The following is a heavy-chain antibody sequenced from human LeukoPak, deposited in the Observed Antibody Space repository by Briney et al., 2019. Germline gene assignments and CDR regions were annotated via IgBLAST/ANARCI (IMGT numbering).Heavy chain of an antibody. CDR2: IYYSGST. CDR1: GGSISSYY. Sequence: PSETLSLTCTVSGGSISSYYWSWIRQPPGKGLEWIGYIYYSGSTNYNPSLKSRVTISVDTSKNQFSLKLSSVTAADTAVYYCARGRDDSSGYYHYGYYYYYMDVWGKGTTVTISS. D-gene: IGHD3-22*01. V-gene: IGHV4-59*01. J-gene: IGHJ6*03. CDR3: ARGRDDSSGYYHYGYYYYYMDV.